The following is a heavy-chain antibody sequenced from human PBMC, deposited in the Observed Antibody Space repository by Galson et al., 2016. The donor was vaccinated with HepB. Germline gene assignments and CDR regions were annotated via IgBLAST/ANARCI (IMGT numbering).Heavy chain of an antibody. V-gene: IGHV3-30-3*01. J-gene: IGHJ2*01. D-gene: IGHD1-14*01. CDR3: AKEAAATTGAKTKRVWYFDL. CDR1: GFTFSDYP. Sequence: SLRLSCATSGFTFSDYPMYWIRQAPGEGLEWVARISHDAIHTSYADSLKGRFTISRDDATNSLYLQMNSPRDEDTAVYYCAKEAAATTGAKTKRVWYFDLWGRGTLVTVSS. CDR2: ISHDAIHT.